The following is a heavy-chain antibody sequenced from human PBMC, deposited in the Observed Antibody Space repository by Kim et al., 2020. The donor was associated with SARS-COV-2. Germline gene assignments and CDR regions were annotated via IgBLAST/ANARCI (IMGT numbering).Heavy chain of an antibody. CDR3: ARDLERLAAAGLFDY. CDR1: GFTFSSYA. CDR2: ISYDGSNK. Sequence: GGSLRLSCAASGFTFSSYAMHWVRQAPGKGLEWVAVISYDGSNKYYADSVKGRFTISRDNSKNTLYLQMNSLRAADTAVYYCARDLERLAAAGLFDYWG. J-gene: IGHJ4*01. V-gene: IGHV3-30*04. D-gene: IGHD6-13*01.